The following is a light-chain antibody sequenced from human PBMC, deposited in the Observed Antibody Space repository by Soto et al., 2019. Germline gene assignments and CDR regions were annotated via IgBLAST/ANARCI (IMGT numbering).Light chain of an antibody. CDR1: QSVGSNY. CDR2: GAS. J-gene: IGKJ1*01. Sequence: EIVLTQSPATLSLSPGERATLSCRASQSVGSNYLAWYQQKPGQAPRLLIYGASSRATGIPDRFSGSGSATDFTLTISRLEPGDFAVYYCQQYCCSPKTFGTGTKVEV. V-gene: IGKV3-20*01. CDR3: QQYCCSPKT.